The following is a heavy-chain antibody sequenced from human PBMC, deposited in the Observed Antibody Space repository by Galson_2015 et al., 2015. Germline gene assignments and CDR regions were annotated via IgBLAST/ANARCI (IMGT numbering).Heavy chain of an antibody. CDR2: IWYDGSNK. CDR3: ARGGIAAAGTKVVGYFDY. V-gene: IGHV3-33*01. J-gene: IGHJ4*02. CDR1: GFTFSSYG. Sequence: SLRLSCAASGFTFSSYGMHWVRQAPGKGLEWVAVIWYDGSNKYYADSVKGRFTISRDNSKNTLYLQMNSLRAEDTAVYYCARGGIAAAGTKVVGYFDYWGQGTLVTVSS. D-gene: IGHD6-13*01.